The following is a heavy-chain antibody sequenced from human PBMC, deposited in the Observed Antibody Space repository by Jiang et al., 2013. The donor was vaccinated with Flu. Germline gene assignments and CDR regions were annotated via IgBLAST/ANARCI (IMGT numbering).Heavy chain of an antibody. J-gene: IGHJ4*02. CDR3: ARRRGPIAVTSGFDF. Sequence: KWYNDYAVSVKSRITINPDTSKNQFSLQLNSVTPEDTAMYYCARRRGPIAVTSGFDFWGQGTLVTVSS. CDR2: KWYN. D-gene: IGHD2-15*01. V-gene: IGHV6-1*01.